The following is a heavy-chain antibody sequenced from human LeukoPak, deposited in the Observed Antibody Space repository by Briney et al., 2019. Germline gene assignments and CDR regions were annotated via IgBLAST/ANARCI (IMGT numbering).Heavy chain of an antibody. CDR2: IYTSGST. CDR3: AREAGYYYDSSGRRSDY. V-gene: IGHV4-61*02. J-gene: IGHJ4*02. CDR1: GGSISSGSYY. D-gene: IGHD3-22*01. Sequence: TPSQTLSLTCTASGGSISSGSYYWSWIRQPAGKGLEWIGRIYTSGSTNYNPSLKSRATISVDTSKNQFSLKLSSVTAADTAVYYCAREAGYYYDSSGRRSDYWGQGTLVTVSS.